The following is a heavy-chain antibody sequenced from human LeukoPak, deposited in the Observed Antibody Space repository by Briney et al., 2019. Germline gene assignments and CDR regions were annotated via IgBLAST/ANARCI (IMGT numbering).Heavy chain of an antibody. CDR1: VGSFSGYY. V-gene: IGHV4-34*01. D-gene: IGHD6-19*01. J-gene: IGHJ6*03. CDR3: ARGLAVAYVYYYYYYMDV. CDR2: INHSGST. Sequence: SETLSLTCAVYVGSFSGYYWSWIRQPPGKGLEWIGEINHSGSTNYNPSLKSRVTISVDTSKNQFSLKLSSVTAADTAVYYCARGLAVAYVYYYYYYMDVWGKGTTVTVSS.